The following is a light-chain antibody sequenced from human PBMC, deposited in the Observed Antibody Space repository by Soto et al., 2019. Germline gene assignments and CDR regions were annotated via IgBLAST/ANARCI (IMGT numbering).Light chain of an antibody. CDR3: QQSYSSPWT. J-gene: IGKJ1*01. CDR1: QTITNY. V-gene: IGKV1-39*01. Sequence: DIQMTQSPSSLSASVGDRVTITCWASQTITNYLNWYQQKPGKAPKLLIYAASTLLSGVPSRFSGGGSGTDFTLTIDSLQPEDFATYYCQQSYSSPWTFGQGTKVEIK. CDR2: AAS.